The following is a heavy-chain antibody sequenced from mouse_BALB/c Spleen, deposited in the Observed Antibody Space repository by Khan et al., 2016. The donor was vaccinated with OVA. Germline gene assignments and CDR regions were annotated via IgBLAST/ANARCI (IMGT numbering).Heavy chain of an antibody. D-gene: IGHD4-1*01. CDR1: GFTFSSYS. Sequence: EVELVESGGDLVKPGGSLKLSCAASGFTFSSYSMSWVRQTPDKRLEWVASISSGGDYTSYPDSVQGRFTISRDNAKNTLYLQMSDLKSEDTAMYYCADHLTGSFAYWGQGTLVTVSA. J-gene: IGHJ3*01. V-gene: IGHV5-6*01. CDR2: ISSGGDYT. CDR3: ADHLTGSFAY.